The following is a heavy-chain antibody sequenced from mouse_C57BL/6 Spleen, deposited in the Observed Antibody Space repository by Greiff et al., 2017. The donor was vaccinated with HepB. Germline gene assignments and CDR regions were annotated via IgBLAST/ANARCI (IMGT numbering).Heavy chain of an antibody. J-gene: IGHJ4*01. CDR3: ARCDDGSNEAMDY. Sequence: QVQLQQSGAELVRPGTSVKLSCKASGYTFTSYWMHWVKQRPGQGLEWIGVIDPSDSYTNYNQKFKGKATLTVDTSSSTAYMQLSSLTSEDSAVYYCARCDDGSNEAMDYWGQGTSVTVSS. D-gene: IGHD2-3*01. V-gene: IGHV1-59*01. CDR2: IDPSDSYT. CDR1: GYTFTSYW.